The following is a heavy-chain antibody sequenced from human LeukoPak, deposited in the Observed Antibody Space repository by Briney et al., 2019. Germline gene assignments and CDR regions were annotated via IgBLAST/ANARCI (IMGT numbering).Heavy chain of an antibody. CDR2: IDASGST. CDR3: ARKDGDI. Sequence: SETLSHTCTVSGASVSSYYWIWIRQPAGRGLEWIGRIDASGSTNYNPSLKSRVTMSVDSSKNQFSLKVSSVTAADTAVYYCARKDGDIWGQGTMVTVSS. J-gene: IGHJ3*02. D-gene: IGHD5-24*01. CDR1: GASVSSYY. V-gene: IGHV4-4*07.